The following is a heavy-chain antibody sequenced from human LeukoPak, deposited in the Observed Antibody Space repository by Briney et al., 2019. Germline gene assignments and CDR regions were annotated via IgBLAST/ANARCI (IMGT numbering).Heavy chain of an antibody. CDR1: GYTFTSYY. CDR2: INHNSGGT. CDR3: ARGAEFYYYMDV. D-gene: IGHD2/OR15-2a*01. Sequence: ASVKVSCKASGYTFTSYYMHWVRQAPGQGLEWMGWINHNSGGTTYAQKFQGRVTMTRDTSISTTYMELSRLRSDDTAVYYCARGAEFYYYMDVWGKGTTVTISS. J-gene: IGHJ6*03. V-gene: IGHV1-2*02.